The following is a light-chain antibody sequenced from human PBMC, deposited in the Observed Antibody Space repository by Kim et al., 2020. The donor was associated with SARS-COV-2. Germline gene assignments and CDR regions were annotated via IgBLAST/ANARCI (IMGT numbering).Light chain of an antibody. J-gene: IGLJ3*02. CDR3: NSYTSSSARWV. V-gene: IGLV2-14*03. CDR1: SSDVCAYTY. CDR2: DIS. Sequence: QSITISCTGTSSDVCAYTYISWYQQRPGKAPKLMIYDISNRPSGVSNRFSGSKSGNTASLTISGLQAEDEADYYCNSYTSSSARWVFGGGTQLTVL.